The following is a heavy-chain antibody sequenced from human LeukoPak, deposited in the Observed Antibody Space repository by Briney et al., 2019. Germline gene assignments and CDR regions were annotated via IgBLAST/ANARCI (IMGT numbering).Heavy chain of an antibody. CDR2: ISGFGAST. V-gene: IGHV3-23*01. D-gene: IGHD3-10*01. J-gene: IGHJ5*02. CDR3: ARGGHFSWFDP. CDR1: GFIFSNSA. Sequence: PGGSLRLSCASSGFIFSNSAMTWVRQAPGKGLEWVSTISGFGASTFYSDSVKGRFTISRDNSKRTLSLQMNSLRADDTAVYYCARGGHFSWFDPWGQGTLVTVSS.